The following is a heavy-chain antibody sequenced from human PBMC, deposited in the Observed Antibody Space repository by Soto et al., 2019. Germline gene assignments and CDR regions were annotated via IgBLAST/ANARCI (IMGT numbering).Heavy chain of an antibody. CDR3: ATYQGTCSRTHRYGAFDI. V-gene: IGHV4-34*01. CDR1: VGSLSGYY. Sequence: TLSLTCAFYVGSLSGYYCSWIRHPPGKWLEWIGEIKHSGSPTYNPSLKSRVTISVDTSKNQFSLKLGSVTAADTAVYYCATYQGTCSRTHRYGAFDILGQGTIV. CDR2: IKHSGSP. J-gene: IGHJ3*02. D-gene: IGHD5-18*01.